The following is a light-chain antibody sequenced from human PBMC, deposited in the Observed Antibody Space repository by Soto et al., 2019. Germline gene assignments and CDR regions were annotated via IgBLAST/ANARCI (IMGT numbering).Light chain of an antibody. Sequence: EIVLTQSPGTLSLSPGERGTLSCRASQSLSSSQLAWYQQKPGQARRLLIHDASSRATGISDRFNGSGSGTDFTLTITKLEPEDFAVYYCQQYGSSPRTFGLGTKVDI. CDR3: QQYGSSPRT. CDR1: QSLSSSQ. CDR2: DAS. J-gene: IGKJ1*01. V-gene: IGKV3-20*01.